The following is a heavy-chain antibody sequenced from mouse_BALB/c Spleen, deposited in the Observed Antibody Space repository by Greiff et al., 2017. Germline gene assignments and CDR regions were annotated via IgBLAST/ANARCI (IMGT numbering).Heavy chain of an antibody. V-gene: IGHV1-9*01. D-gene: IGHD2-1*01. Sequence: VQLQQSGAELMKPGASVKISCKATGYTFSSYWIEWVKQRPGHGLEWIGEILPGSGSTNYNEKFKGKATFTADTSSNTAYMQLSSLTSEDSAVYYCARGDYGNYLYAMDYWGQGTSVTVSS. CDR2: ILPGSGST. CDR1: GYTFSSYW. J-gene: IGHJ4*01. CDR3: ARGDYGNYLYAMDY.